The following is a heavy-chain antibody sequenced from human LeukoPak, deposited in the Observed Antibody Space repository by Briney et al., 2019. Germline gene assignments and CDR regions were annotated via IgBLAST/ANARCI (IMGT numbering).Heavy chain of an antibody. Sequence: GGSLRLSCAASGFTFSRFWMSWVRQAPGKGLEWVANVKQDGSEKYYVDSVKGRSTISRDNAKNSLYLKMNSLRAEDTAVYYCARYGSIAAAGTFDYWGQGTLVTVSS. J-gene: IGHJ4*02. CDR2: VKQDGSEK. CDR3: ARYGSIAAAGTFDY. D-gene: IGHD6-13*01. CDR1: GFTFSRFW. V-gene: IGHV3-7*04.